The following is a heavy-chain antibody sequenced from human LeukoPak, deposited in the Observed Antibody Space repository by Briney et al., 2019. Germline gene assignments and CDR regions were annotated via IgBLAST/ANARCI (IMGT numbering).Heavy chain of an antibody. CDR2: ISWNSGSI. J-gene: IGHJ4*02. D-gene: IGHD6-19*01. Sequence: GRSLRLSCAASGFTFDDYAMHWVRQAPGKGLEWVSGISWNSGSIGYADSVKGRFTISRDNAKNSLYLQMNSLRAEDTALYYCAKAGSGWQGGSFFDYWGQGTLVTVSS. CDR1: GFTFDDYA. V-gene: IGHV3-9*01. CDR3: AKAGSGWQGGSFFDY.